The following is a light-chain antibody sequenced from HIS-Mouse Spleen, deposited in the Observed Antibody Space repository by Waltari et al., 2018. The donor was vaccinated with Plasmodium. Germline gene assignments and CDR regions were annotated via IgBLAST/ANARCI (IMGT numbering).Light chain of an antibody. Sequence: SYELTQPPSVSVSPGQTARITCPGDALTKKYAYWYQQKSGQAPGLVIYEDSERPSGTPEVFSGCSSGTMPALTISGAQVEDEADYYCYSTDSSGNHRVFGGGTKLTVL. CDR3: YSTDSSGNHRV. CDR1: ALTKKY. V-gene: IGLV3-10*01. J-gene: IGLJ3*02. CDR2: EDS.